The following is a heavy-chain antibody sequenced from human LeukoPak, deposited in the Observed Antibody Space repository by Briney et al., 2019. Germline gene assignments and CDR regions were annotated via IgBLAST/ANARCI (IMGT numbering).Heavy chain of an antibody. CDR1: GYTFTNYG. V-gene: IGHV1-18*01. CDR3: AREKYRSGFDY. Sequence: ASQKISCKASGYTFTNYGISSVRHAPRQGLEWMGCISAYNGDSYYVHKFHGRVTMTRDTSTTTAYMELTSLRSDDTAVYYCAREKYRSGFDYWGQGTPVTVSS. CDR2: ISAYNGDS. J-gene: IGHJ4*02. D-gene: IGHD5-12*01.